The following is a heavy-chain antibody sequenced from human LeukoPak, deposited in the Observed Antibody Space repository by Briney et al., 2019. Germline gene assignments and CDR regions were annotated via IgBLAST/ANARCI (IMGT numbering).Heavy chain of an antibody. CDR2: ISGSGGST. D-gene: IGHD6-19*01. V-gene: IGHV3-23*01. Sequence: GGSLRLSCAASGFTFSSHAMTWVRQAPGKGLEWVSAISGSGGSTYYADSVKGRFTISRDNSKNTLYLQMNSLRAEDTAVYYCAALIAVAAFDYWGQGALVTVSS. CDR3: AALIAVAAFDY. J-gene: IGHJ4*02. CDR1: GFTFSSHA.